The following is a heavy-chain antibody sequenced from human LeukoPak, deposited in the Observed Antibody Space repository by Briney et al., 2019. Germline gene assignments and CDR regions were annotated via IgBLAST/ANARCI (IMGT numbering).Heavy chain of an antibody. Sequence: ASVKVSCTASGYTFTGYYMHWVRQAPGQGLEWMGWINPNSGGTNYAQKFQGRVTMTRDTSISTAYMELSRLRSDDTAVYYCAREEPYSSSWGDFDYWGQGTLVTVSS. CDR2: INPNSGGT. V-gene: IGHV1-2*02. D-gene: IGHD6-13*01. CDR1: GYTFTGYY. J-gene: IGHJ4*02. CDR3: AREEPYSSSWGDFDY.